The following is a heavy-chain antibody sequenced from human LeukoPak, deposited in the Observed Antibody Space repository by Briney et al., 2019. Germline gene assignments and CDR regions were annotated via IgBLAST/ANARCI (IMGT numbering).Heavy chain of an antibody. V-gene: IGHV3-7*02. D-gene: IGHD3-22*01. Sequence: GGSLRLSCAASGFTFSSYWMSWVRQAPGKGLEWVANIKQDGSEKYYVDSVKGRFTISRDNAKNSLYLQMNSLRVEDTAVYYCAKGFSSGPWDACDIWGQGTMVTVSS. CDR3: AKGFSSGPWDACDI. CDR2: IKQDGSEK. J-gene: IGHJ3*02. CDR1: GFTFSSYW.